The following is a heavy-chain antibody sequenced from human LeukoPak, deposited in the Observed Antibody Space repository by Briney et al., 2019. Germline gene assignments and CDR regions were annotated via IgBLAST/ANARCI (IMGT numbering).Heavy chain of an antibody. J-gene: IGHJ3*02. V-gene: IGHV1-24*01. D-gene: IGHD3-9*01. CDR1: GYTPTELS. Sequence: ASVKVSCEVSGYTPTELSMHWVRQAPGKGLEWMGGFDPEDGETIYAQKFQGRVTMTEDTSTDTAYMELSSLRSEDTAVYYCATDAHMYYDILTGYYAFDIWGQGTMVTVSS. CDR2: FDPEDGET. CDR3: ATDAHMYYDILTGYYAFDI.